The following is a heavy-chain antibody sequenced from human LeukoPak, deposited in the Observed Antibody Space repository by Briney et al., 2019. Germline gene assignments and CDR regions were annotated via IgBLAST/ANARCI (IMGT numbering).Heavy chain of an antibody. CDR3: ARRAMITEYYFFYMDV. Sequence: SETLSLTCSVSGGSISSYYWSWIRQSPGKELEWIGYIYYTGNTHYDPSLQSRVTMSVDTSKNQFSLRLTSVTAADTAIYYCARRAMITEYYFFYMDVWGTGTTVTVSS. CDR1: GGSISSYY. J-gene: IGHJ6*03. V-gene: IGHV4-59*08. D-gene: IGHD3-16*01. CDR2: IYYTGNT.